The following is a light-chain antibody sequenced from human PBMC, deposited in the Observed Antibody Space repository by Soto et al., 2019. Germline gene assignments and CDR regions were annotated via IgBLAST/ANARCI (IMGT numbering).Light chain of an antibody. CDR3: QYYKQWSLLFP. Sequence: EVVMTQSPATLSVSPGDRATLSCRASQSVGSNLAWYQQRPGQAPRLLIYGASTRATSVPASFSGSGSGAEFILTISTLQSEDFALYLCQYYKQWSLLFPFGPRTTGDCK. J-gene: IGKJ3*01. V-gene: IGKV3-15*01. CDR2: GAS. CDR1: QSVGSN.